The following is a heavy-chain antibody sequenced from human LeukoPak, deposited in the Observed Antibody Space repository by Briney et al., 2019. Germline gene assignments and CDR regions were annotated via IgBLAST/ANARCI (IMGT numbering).Heavy chain of an antibody. J-gene: IGHJ4*02. CDR2: IYYTGST. V-gene: IGHV4-59*01. D-gene: IGHD3-3*02. CDR1: GGSISSYY. Sequence: SSETLSLTCTVSGGSISSYYWSWIRQPPGKGLESIGSIYYTGSTNYNPSLKSRVTISVDTSKNQFSLKLGSVTAADTAVYYCARAHFWSGYTIDYWGQGTPVTVSS. CDR3: ARAHFWSGYTIDY.